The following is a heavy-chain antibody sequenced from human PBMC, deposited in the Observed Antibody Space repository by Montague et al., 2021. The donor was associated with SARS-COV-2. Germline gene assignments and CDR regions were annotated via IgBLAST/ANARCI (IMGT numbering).Heavy chain of an antibody. CDR3: ARDSELGNEALDI. J-gene: IGHJ3*02. CDR2: YH. V-gene: IGHV6-1*01. Sequence: YHDYAPSSKSRIIINTDTSKHQFSLQLRSVTPDDTSVYYCARDSELGNEALDIWGRGTMVTVSS. D-gene: IGHD7-27*01.